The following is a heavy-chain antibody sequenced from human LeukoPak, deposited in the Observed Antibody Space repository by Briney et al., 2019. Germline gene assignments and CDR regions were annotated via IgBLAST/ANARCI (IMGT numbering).Heavy chain of an antibody. CDR1: GGSISSYY. Sequence: PSETLSLTCTVSGGSISSYYWSWIRQPPGKGLEWIGYIYYSGSTNYNPSLKSRVTISVDTSKNQFSPKLSSVTAADTAVYYCATPSNYDAFDIWGQGTMVTVSS. V-gene: IGHV4-59*08. CDR3: ATPSNYDAFDI. D-gene: IGHD4-11*01. CDR2: IYYSGST. J-gene: IGHJ3*02.